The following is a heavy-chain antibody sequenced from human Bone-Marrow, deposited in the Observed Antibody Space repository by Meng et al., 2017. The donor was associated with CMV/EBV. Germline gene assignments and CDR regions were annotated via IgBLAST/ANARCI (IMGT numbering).Heavy chain of an antibody. J-gene: IGHJ4*01. V-gene: IGHV1-2*02. D-gene: IGHD3-3*01. CDR2: INPKSGVT. CDR3: ARDLGVGAAGY. CDR1: GYTFSDYF. Sequence: ASVKVSCKASGYTFSDYFLHWVRQAPGQGLEWMGWINPKSGVTNYAQRFQDRVTMTTDTSIRTVYMDLSRLTSDDTAIFYCARDLGVGAAGYWGQGTLFTVSS.